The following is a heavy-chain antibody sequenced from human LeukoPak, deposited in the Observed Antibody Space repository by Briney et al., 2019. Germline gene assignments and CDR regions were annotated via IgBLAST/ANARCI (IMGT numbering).Heavy chain of an antibody. CDR1: GGSISSSSYY. J-gene: IGHJ5*02. CDR2: IYYSGST. CDR3: ARGYSSSWYLNWFDP. V-gene: IGHV4-39*07. D-gene: IGHD6-13*01. Sequence: SETLSLTCTVSGGSISSSSYYWGWIRQPPGKGLEWIGSIYYSGSTYYNPSLKSRVTISVDTSKNQFSLKLSSVTAADTAVYYCARGYSSSWYLNWFDPWGQGTLVTVSS.